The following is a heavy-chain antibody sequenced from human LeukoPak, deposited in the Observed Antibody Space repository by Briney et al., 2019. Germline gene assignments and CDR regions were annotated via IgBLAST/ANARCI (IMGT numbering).Heavy chain of an antibody. CDR3: ARDVRTRSGSYYFLDY. J-gene: IGHJ4*02. D-gene: IGHD1-26*01. CDR2: IFYSGST. CDR1: GGSFSSDSYY. V-gene: IGHV4-61*01. Sequence: SETLSLTCTVSGGSFSSDSYYWSWIRQPPGKGLEWIGSIFYSGSTNYNPSLKSRVTISVGTSKNQFSLKLSSVTAADTAVYYCARDVRTRSGSYYFLDYWGQGTLVTVSS.